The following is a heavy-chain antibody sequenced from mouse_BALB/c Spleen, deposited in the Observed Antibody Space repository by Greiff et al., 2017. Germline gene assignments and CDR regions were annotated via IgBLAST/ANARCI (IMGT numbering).Heavy chain of an antibody. CDR3: ARTEASWFAY. CDR1: GFTFSSFG. J-gene: IGHJ3*01. V-gene: IGHV5-17*02. CDR2: ISSGRSTI. Sequence: EVKLVESGGGLVQPGGSRKLSCAASGFTFSSFGMHWVRQAPEKGLEWVAYISSGRSTIYYADTVKGRFTISRDNPKNTLFLQMTSLRSEDTAMYYCARTEASWFAYWGQGTLVTVSA.